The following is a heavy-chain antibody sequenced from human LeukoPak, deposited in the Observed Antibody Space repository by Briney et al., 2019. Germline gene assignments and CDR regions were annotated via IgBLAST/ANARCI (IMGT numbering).Heavy chain of an antibody. J-gene: IGHJ6*02. CDR1: GFTFSSYS. V-gene: IGHV3-21*01. CDR3: ARVVEMATPSYYYYYGMDA. CDR2: ISSSSSYI. Sequence: GGSLRLSCAASGFTFSSYSMNWVRQAPGKGLEWVSSISSSSSYIYYADSVKGRFTISRDNAKNSLYLQMNSLRAEDTAVYYCARVVEMATPSYYYYYGMDAWGQGTTVTVSS. D-gene: IGHD5-24*01.